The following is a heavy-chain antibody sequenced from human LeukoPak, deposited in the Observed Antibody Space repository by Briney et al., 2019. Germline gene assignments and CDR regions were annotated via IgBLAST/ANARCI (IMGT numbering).Heavy chain of an antibody. CDR3: ARESGEWLRLMSTRGAFDI. Sequence: ASVKVSCKASGYTFTGYYMHWVRQAPGQGLEWMGWINPNSGGTNYAQKFQGWVTMTRDTSISTAYMELSRLRSDDTAVYYCARESGEWLRLMSTRGAFDIWGQGTMVTVSS. D-gene: IGHD5-12*01. J-gene: IGHJ3*02. CDR2: INPNSGGT. CDR1: GYTFTGYY. V-gene: IGHV1-2*04.